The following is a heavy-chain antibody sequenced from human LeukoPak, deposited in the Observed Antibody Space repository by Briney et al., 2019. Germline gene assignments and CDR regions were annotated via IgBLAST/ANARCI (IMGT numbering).Heavy chain of an antibody. D-gene: IGHD3-22*01. V-gene: IGHV3-23*01. Sequence: GGSLRHSCAPPGFTSSSYAMSWVRQAPGKGLEWVSAISGSGGSTYYADSAKGRFTISRDNSKNTLYMQMNSLRAEDTAVYYCAKSTSTYYYDSSGYRTTFLNFDYWGQGTLVTVSS. CDR2: ISGSGGST. CDR1: GFTSSSYA. J-gene: IGHJ4*02. CDR3: AKSTSTYYYDSSGYRTTFLNFDY.